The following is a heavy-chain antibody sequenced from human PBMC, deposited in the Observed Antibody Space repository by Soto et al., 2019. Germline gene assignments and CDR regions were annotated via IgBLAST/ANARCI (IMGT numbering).Heavy chain of an antibody. CDR3: VRDFVWSGDPYFDY. Sequence: SETLSLTCTVSGASITQYYWNWIRQSPGKGLEWIGAVYHSGSTNYNPSLKSRVTISVDKSKNQFSLKLSSVTAADTAVYYCVRDFVWSGDPYFDYWGQGTLVTVSS. D-gene: IGHD3-3*01. CDR2: VYHSGST. CDR1: GASITQYY. J-gene: IGHJ4*02. V-gene: IGHV4-59*12.